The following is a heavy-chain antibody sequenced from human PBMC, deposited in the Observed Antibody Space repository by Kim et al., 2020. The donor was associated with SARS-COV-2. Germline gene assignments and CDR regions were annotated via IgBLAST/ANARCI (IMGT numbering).Heavy chain of an antibody. CDR1: GGTFSSYA. D-gene: IGHD7-27*01. CDR2: IIPIFGTA. J-gene: IGHJ6*02. V-gene: IGHV1-69*13. CDR3: ARADWEPGNYYYYGMDV. Sequence: SSVKVSCKASGGTFSSYAISWVRQAPGQGLEWMGGIIPIFGTANYAQKFQGRVTITADESTSTAYMELSSLRSEDTAVYYCARADWEPGNYYYYGMDVWGQGTTVTVSS.